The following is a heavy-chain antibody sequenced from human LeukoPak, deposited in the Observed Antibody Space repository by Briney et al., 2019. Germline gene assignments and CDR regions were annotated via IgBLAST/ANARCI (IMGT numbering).Heavy chain of an antibody. J-gene: IGHJ4*02. V-gene: IGHV5-10-1*01. CDR2: IDPSDSYT. Sequence: GESLKISCKGSGYTFTTYWIGWVRQMPGKGLEWMGTIDPSDSYTNCSPSFQGHVTISADKSISTAYLQWSSLKASDTAIYYCTRQRYYYDFSGYYYDYWGQGTLVTVSS. CDR1: GYTFTTYW. CDR3: TRQRYYYDFSGYYYDY. D-gene: IGHD3-22*01.